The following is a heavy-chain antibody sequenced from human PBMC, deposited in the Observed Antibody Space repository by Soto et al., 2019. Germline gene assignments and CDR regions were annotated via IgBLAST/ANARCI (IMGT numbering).Heavy chain of an antibody. CDR1: GGSISSYD. V-gene: IGHV4-59*01. CDR2: IYYSGST. CDR3: ASYRGSGTLDY. J-gene: IGHJ4*02. D-gene: IGHD2-21*01. Sequence: SETQSLTCPVSGGSISSYDWSWIRQPPGKGLEWIGYIYYSGSTTYNPSLKSRVTISVDTSKNQFSLKLSSVTAADTAVYYCASYRGSGTLDYWGQGTLVTVSS.